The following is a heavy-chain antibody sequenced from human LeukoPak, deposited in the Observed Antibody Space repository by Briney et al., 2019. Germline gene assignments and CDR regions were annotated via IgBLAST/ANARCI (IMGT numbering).Heavy chain of an antibody. CDR3: AREGSSGTFDI. Sequence: PGGSLRLSCAASGFTFSDYAMHWVRQAPGKGLEWVAVITYDGSDKYYADSMKGRFTISRDNPKNTLYLQMNSLRAEDTAVYCCAREGSSGTFDIWGQGTRVTVSS. V-gene: IGHV3-30-3*01. CDR2: ITYDGSDK. D-gene: IGHD1-26*01. J-gene: IGHJ3*02. CDR1: GFTFSDYA.